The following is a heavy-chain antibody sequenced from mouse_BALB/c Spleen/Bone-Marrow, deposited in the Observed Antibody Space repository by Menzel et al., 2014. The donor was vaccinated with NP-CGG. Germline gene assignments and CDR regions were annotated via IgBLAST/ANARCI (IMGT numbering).Heavy chain of an antibody. CDR1: GFNIKDTY. J-gene: IGHJ4*01. D-gene: IGHD3-2*02. CDR2: IDPANGNT. V-gene: IGHV14-3*02. Sequence: EVKVVESGAELVKPGASVKLSCTASGFNIKDTYMHWVKQRPEQGLEWIGRIDPANGNTKSDPKFQGKATITADTSSNTAYLQLSSLTSEDTAVYYCAREAIYAMDYWGQGTSVTVSS. CDR3: AREAIYAMDY.